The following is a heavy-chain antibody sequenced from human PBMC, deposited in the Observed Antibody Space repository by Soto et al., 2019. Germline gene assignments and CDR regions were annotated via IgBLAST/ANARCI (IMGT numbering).Heavy chain of an antibody. Sequence: PSETLSLTCTVSGGSISSSSYYWGWIRQPPGKGLEWIGSIYYSGSTYYNPSLKSRVTISVDTSKNQFSLKLSSVTAADTAVYYCGAYCSGEMVSYYYGMDVWGQGTTVTVSS. CDR1: GGSISSSSYY. CDR3: GAYCSGEMVSYYYGMDV. D-gene: IGHD3-10*01. V-gene: IGHV4-39*01. CDR2: IYYSGST. J-gene: IGHJ6*02.